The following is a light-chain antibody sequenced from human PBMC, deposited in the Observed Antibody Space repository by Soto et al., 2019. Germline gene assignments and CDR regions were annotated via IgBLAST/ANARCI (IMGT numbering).Light chain of an antibody. J-gene: IGLJ1*01. Sequence: ARRQPASETVSPGEAVAITYKGTSSDVGGHNYVSWYQQHPGKAPKLMIYDVSNRPSGVSNRFSGSKSGNTASLTISGLQAEDEADYYCSSYTSSSTLVFGPGTKVTVL. V-gene: IGLV2-14*01. CDR2: DVS. CDR3: SSYTSSSTLV. CDR1: SSDVGGHNY.